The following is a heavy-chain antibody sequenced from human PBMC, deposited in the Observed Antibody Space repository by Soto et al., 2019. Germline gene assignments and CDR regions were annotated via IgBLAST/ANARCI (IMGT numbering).Heavy chain of an antibody. CDR1: GFTFSSYA. Sequence: EVQLLESGGGLVQPGGSLRLSCAASGFTFSSYAMSWFRQAPGKGLEWVSAIRGSGGSTYYADSVKGRFTISRDNSKNTLYLQMHSLRAEDTAVYYCAKRAITFGGVIATLDYWGQGTLVTVSS. V-gene: IGHV3-23*01. CDR3: AKRAITFGGVIATLDY. D-gene: IGHD3-16*02. J-gene: IGHJ4*02. CDR2: IRGSGGST.